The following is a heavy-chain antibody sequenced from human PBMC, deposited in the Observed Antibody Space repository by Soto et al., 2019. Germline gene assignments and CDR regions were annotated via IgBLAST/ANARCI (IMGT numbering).Heavy chain of an antibody. CDR1: GGTFSSYA. CDR3: ARDRRDCSSTSCYGEFGY. J-gene: IGHJ4*02. D-gene: IGHD2-2*01. Sequence: GASVKVSCKASGGTFSSYAISWVRQAPGQGREWMGGIIPIFGTANYAQKFQGRVTITADESTSTAYMELSSLRSEDTAVYYCARDRRDCSSTSCYGEFGYWGQGTLVTVSS. CDR2: IIPIFGTA. V-gene: IGHV1-69*13.